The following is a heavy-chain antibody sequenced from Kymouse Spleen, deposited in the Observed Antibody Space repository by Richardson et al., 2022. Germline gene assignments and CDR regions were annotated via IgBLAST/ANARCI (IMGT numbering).Heavy chain of an antibody. CDR1: GGSISSSNW. D-gene: IGHD3-10*01. Sequence: QVQLQESGPGLVKPSGTLSLTCAVSGGSISSSNWWSWVRQPPGKGLEWIGEIYHSGSTNYNPSLKSRVTISVDKSKNQFSLKLSSVTAADTAVYYCARDRVTMVRGVYYYYGMDVWGQGTTVTVSS. CDR3: ARDRVTMVRGVYYYYGMDV. V-gene: IGHV4-4*02. J-gene: IGHJ6*02. CDR2: IYHSGST.